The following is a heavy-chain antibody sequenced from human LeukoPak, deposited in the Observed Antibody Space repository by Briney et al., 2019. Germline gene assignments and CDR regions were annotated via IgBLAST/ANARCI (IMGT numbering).Heavy chain of an antibody. CDR2: TSHDGSHT. Sequence: GRSPRLSCAASGLTFSGFDMYWVRQAPRKGLEWVSVTSHDGSHTQHADSVKGRFTISRDNSRRTLFLQMNSLRPEDTAVYFCVKDRADQYSFDSWGQGALVTVSS. D-gene: IGHD1-1*01. CDR3: VKDRADQYSFDS. J-gene: IGHJ4*02. CDR1: GLTFSGFD. V-gene: IGHV3-30*18.